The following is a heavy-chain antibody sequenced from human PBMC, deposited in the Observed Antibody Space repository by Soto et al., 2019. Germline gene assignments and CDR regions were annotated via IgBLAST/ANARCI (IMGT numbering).Heavy chain of an antibody. J-gene: IGHJ4*02. CDR2: MNPNSGNT. CDR3: ARGRRFYDFWSGYLPAHFDY. D-gene: IGHD3-3*01. Sequence: QVQLVQSGAEVKKPGASVKVSCKASGYTFTSYDINWVRQATGQGLEWMGWMNPNSGNTGYAQKFQGRVTMTRNTSISTAYMELSRLRSEDTAVYYCARGRRFYDFWSGYLPAHFDYWGQGPLVTVSS. V-gene: IGHV1-8*01. CDR1: GYTFTSYD.